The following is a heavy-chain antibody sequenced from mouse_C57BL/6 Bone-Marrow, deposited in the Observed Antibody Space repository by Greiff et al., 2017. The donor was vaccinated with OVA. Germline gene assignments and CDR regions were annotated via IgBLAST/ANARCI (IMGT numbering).Heavy chain of an antibody. D-gene: IGHD1-1*01. V-gene: IGHV8-12*01. Sequence: VKLMESGPGILQSSQTLSLTCSFSGFSLSTSGMGVSWIRQPSGKGLEWLAHIYWDDDKRYNPSLKSRLTISKDTSRNQVFLKITSVDTADTATYYCARKRHYYGSSYAMDYWGQGTSVTVSS. CDR2: IYWDDDK. J-gene: IGHJ4*01. CDR1: GFSLSTSGMG. CDR3: ARKRHYYGSSYAMDY.